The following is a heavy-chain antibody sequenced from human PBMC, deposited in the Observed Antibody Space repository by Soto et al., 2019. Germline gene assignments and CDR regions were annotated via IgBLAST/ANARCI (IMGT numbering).Heavy chain of an antibody. J-gene: IGHJ6*02. D-gene: IGHD6-6*01. CDR2: IYYSGST. Sequence: LSLTCTVSGGSIGSYYWSWIRQPPGKGLEWIGYIYYSGSTNYNPSLKSRVTISVDTSKNQFSLKLSSVTAADTAVYYCARDRGIAARYYYYYGMDVWGQGTTVTVSS. CDR3: ARDRGIAARYYYYYGMDV. CDR1: GGSIGSYY. V-gene: IGHV4-59*01.